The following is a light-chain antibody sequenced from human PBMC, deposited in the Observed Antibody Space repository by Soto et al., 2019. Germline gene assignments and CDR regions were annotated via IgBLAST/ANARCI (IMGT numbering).Light chain of an antibody. CDR3: GSYTSSSTLEV. J-gene: IGLJ3*02. V-gene: IGLV2-14*03. CDR1: SSDVGGYNY. CDR2: DVS. Sequence: QSALTQPASVSGSPGQSITISCTGTSSDVGGYNYVSWYQQHPGKAPKLMIFDVSNRPSGVSNRFSGSKSGNTASLTISGLQAEDEADYFCGSYTSSSTLEVFGGGTQLTVL.